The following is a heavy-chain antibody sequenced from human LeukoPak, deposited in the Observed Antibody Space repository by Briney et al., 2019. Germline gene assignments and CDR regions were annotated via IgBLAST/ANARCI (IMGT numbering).Heavy chain of an antibody. J-gene: IGHJ4*02. D-gene: IGHD6-13*01. V-gene: IGHV4-59*01. CDR1: GGSISSYY. CDR3: ARGRIAAAGDDFDY. CDR2: IYYSGST. Sequence: SETLSLTCTVSGGSISSYYWSWIRQPPGKGLEWIGNIYYSGSTNYNPSLKSRVTISVDTSKNQFSLKLSSVTAADTAVYYCARGRIAAAGDDFDYWGQGTLVTVSS.